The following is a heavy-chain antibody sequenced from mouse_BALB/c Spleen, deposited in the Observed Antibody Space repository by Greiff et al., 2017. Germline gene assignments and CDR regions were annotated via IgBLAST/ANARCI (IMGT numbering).Heavy chain of an antibody. V-gene: IGHV1-9*01. D-gene: IGHD2-3*01. CDR1: GYTFSSYW. J-gene: IGHJ4*01. CDR2: ILPGSGST. Sequence: QVQLQQSGAELMKPGASVKISCKATGYTFSSYWIEWVKQRPGHGLEWIGEILPGSGSTNYNEKFKGKATFTADTSSNTAYMQLSSLTSEDSAVYYCAKSGYDGFLEGAMDYWGQGTSVTVSS. CDR3: AKSGYDGFLEGAMDY.